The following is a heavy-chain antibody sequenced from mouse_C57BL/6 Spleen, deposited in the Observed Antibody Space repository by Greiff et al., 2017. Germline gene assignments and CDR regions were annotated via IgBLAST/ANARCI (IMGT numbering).Heavy chain of an antibody. V-gene: IGHV1-26*01. D-gene: IGHD2-4*01. CDR3: ARPSYYDYDGYYAMDY. CDR2: INPNNGGT. J-gene: IGHJ4*01. Sequence: EVQLQQSGPELVKPGASVKISCKASGYTFTDYYMNWVKQSHGKSLEWIGDINPNNGGTSYNQKFKGKATLTVDKSSSTAYMELRSLTSEDSAVYYCARPSYYDYDGYYAMDYWGQGTSVTVSS. CDR1: GYTFTDYY.